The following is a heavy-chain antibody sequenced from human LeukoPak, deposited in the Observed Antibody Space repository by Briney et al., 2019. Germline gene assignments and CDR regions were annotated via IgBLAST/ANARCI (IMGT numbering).Heavy chain of an antibody. CDR2: IIGDGGST. J-gene: IGHJ4*02. CDR3: AKGRPTYDYYYSSGVFDY. V-gene: IGHV3-23*01. Sequence: PGGSLRLSCAASGFTFSSYAMGWVRPAPGKGLEWVSSIIGDGGSTYYADSVKGRFTISRDNSTNTLYLQMNSLRGEDTAVYYCAKGRPTYDYYYSSGVFDYWGQGTLVTVSS. D-gene: IGHD3-22*01. CDR1: GFTFSSYA.